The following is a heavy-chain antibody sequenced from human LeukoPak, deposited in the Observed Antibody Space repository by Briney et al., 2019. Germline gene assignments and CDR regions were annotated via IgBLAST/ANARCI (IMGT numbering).Heavy chain of an antibody. CDR3: ARGDCSSTSCYLGY. D-gene: IGHD2-2*01. J-gene: IGHJ4*02. V-gene: IGHV4-61*01. CDR1: GGSVSSGSYY. Sequence: PSETLSLTCTVSGGSVSSGSYYGSWIRQPPGKGLEWIGYIYYSGSTNYNPSLKSRVTISVDTSKNQFSLKLSSVTAADTAVYYCARGDCSSTSCYLGYWGQGTLVTVSS. CDR2: IYYSGST.